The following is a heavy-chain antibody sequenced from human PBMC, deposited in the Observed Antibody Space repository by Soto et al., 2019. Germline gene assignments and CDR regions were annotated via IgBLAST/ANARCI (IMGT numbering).Heavy chain of an antibody. CDR2: ISGSGGST. D-gene: IGHD1-26*01. Sequence: EVQLLESGGGLVQPGGSLRLSCAASGFTFSSYAMRWVRQAPVKGLEWVPAISGSGGSTYYADSVKGRFTISRDNSKTTLYLQMNSLRAEDTAVYYCARRGSGSYYDYWGQGTLVTVSS. V-gene: IGHV3-23*01. J-gene: IGHJ4*02. CDR1: GFTFSSYA. CDR3: ARRGSGSYYDY.